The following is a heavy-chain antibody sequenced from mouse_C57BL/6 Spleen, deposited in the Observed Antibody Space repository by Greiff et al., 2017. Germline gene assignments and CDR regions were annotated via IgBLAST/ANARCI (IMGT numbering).Heavy chain of an antibody. V-gene: IGHV1-53*01. J-gene: IGHJ2*01. CDR2: INPSNGGT. CDR1: GYTFTSYW. D-gene: IGHD1-1*01. CDR3: ARNYYGDYFDF. Sequence: QVQLKESGTELVKPGASVKLSCKASGYTFTSYWMHWVKQRPGQGLEWIGNINPSNGGTNYNEKLKSKATLTVDKSSSTAYMQLSSLTSEDAAVYYCARNYYGDYFDFWGQGTTRTVAA.